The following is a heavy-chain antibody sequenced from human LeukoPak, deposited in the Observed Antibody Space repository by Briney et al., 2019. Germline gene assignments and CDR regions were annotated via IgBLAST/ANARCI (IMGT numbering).Heavy chain of an antibody. CDR2: IEQDGSEK. CDR1: GFTFSSYW. Sequence: GGSLRLSCAASGFTFSSYWMSWVRQAPGKGLEWVASIEQDGSEKFYVDSVKGRFIISKDNAKNSLYLQLNSLRVDDTAIYYCAREDHSTYNYWGQGTLVTVSS. D-gene: IGHD2-2*01. V-gene: IGHV3-7*01. J-gene: IGHJ4*02. CDR3: AREDHSTYNY.